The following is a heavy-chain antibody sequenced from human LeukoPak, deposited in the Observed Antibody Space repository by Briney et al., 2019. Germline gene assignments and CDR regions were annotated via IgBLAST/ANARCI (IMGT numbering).Heavy chain of an antibody. CDR1: GFTFSRSW. Sequence: PGGSLRLSCAVSGFTFSRSWMDWVRQAPGKGLEWVANIKEDGSETHYVDSAKGRFTISRDNAKTSLYLQMDSLRVEDTAIYYCSESLNYWGQGTLVTVSS. CDR2: IKEDGSET. V-gene: IGHV3-7*01. CDR3: SESLNY. J-gene: IGHJ4*02.